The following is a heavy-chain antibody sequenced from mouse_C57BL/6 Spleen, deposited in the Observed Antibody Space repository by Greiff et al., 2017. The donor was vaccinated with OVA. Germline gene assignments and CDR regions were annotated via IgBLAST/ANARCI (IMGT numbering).Heavy chain of an antibody. CDR2: ISSGSSTI. Sequence: EVQGVESGGGLVKPGGSLKLSCAASGFTFSDYGMHWVRQAPEKGLEWVAYISSGSSTIYYADTVKGRFTISRDNAKNTLFLQMTSLMSEYTAMYYCARATTVVSYYFDYWGQGTTLTVSS. V-gene: IGHV5-17*01. CDR1: GFTFSDYG. J-gene: IGHJ2*01. D-gene: IGHD1-1*01. CDR3: ARATTVVSYYFDY.